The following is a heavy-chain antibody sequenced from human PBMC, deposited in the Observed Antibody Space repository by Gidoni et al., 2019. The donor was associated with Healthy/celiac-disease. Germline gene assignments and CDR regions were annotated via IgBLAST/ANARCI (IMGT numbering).Heavy chain of an antibody. CDR3: ARGGGRWLQSYDAFDI. CDR1: GYSFTSYW. J-gene: IGHJ3*02. V-gene: IGHV5-51*01. D-gene: IGHD1-26*01. CDR2: SYPGDSDT. Sequence: EVQLVQSGAEVTKPGESLKISCMCSGYSFTSYWIGWVRQMPGKGLEWMGISYPGDSDTRYSPSFQGQVTISADKSISTAYLQWSSLKASDTAMYYCARGGGRWLQSYDAFDIWGQGTMVTVSS.